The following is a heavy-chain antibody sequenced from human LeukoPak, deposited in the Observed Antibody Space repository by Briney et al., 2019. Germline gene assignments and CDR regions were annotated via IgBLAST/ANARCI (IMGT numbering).Heavy chain of an antibody. Sequence: SETLSLTCTVSGGSISSYYWSWIRQPPGKGLEWIGYIYYSGSTNYNPSLKSRVTISVDTSKNQFSLKLSSVTAADTAVYYCARVHSSSWYWYFDYWGQGTLVTVPS. CDR3: ARVHSSSWYWYFDY. D-gene: IGHD6-13*01. CDR1: GGSISSYY. J-gene: IGHJ4*02. V-gene: IGHV4-59*01. CDR2: IYYSGST.